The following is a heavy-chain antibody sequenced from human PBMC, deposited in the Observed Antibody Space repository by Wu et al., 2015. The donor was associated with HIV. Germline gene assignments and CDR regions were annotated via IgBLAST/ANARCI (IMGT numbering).Heavy chain of an antibody. V-gene: IGHV1-46*02. CDR3: ARTSLSGQQSFDY. D-gene: IGHD2-2*01. Sequence: QVQLVQSGAEVTKPGASVKVSCKASGYTFKIYYIHWVRQAPGQGLEWMGRIHPSGGVTLYAQKFQGRINLTRDTSTSTVYMELSSLRSEDTAVYYCARTSLSGQQSFDYWGQGTLVTVSS. CDR2: IHPSGGVT. CDR1: GYTFKIYY. J-gene: IGHJ4*02.